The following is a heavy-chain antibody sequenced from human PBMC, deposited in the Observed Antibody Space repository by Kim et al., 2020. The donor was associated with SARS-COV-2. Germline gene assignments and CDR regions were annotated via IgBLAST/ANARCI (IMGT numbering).Heavy chain of an antibody. CDR2: ISSSGTTM. CDR3: ARVLGYYSMDV. D-gene: IGHD7-27*01. J-gene: IGHJ6*02. CDR1: GFTFSDYY. V-gene: IGHV3-11*01. Sequence: GGSLRLSCAASGFTFSDYYMSWVRQVPGKGLDWFSYISSSGTTMYYADSVNGRFTISRDNAENSLYLQMNSLRAEDTAMYYCARVLGYYSMDVWGQGTTVTVSS.